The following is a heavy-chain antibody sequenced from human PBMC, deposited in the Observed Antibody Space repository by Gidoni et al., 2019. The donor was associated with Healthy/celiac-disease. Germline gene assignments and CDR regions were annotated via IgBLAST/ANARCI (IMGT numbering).Heavy chain of an antibody. J-gene: IGHJ4*02. Sequence: QVQLVESGGGLVKPGGSLRLSCAASGFTFSYYYMSWIRPAPGKGLEWVSYISSSGSTIYYADSVKGRFTISRDNAKNSLYLQMNSLRAEDTAVYYCARVYSGYDWDTYYFDYWGQGTLVTVSS. CDR3: ARVYSGYDWDTYYFDY. V-gene: IGHV3-11*01. D-gene: IGHD5-12*01. CDR2: ISSSGSTI. CDR1: GFTFSYYY.